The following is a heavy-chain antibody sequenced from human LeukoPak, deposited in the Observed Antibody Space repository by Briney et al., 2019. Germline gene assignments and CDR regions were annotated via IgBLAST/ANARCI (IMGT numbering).Heavy chain of an antibody. D-gene: IGHD4-11*01. CDR3: ARGRRRVTTGYFDY. CDR2: IKQDGSQK. V-gene: IGHV3-7*01. J-gene: IGHJ4*02. Sequence: PGGALRLSCAASGFTFSRYWMSWVRQAPGKGLEWVANIKQDGSQKSYVDSVKGRFTISRDNAKNSLYLQMNSLRAEDTAVYYCARGRRRVTTGYFDYWGQGALVTVSS. CDR1: GFTFSRYW.